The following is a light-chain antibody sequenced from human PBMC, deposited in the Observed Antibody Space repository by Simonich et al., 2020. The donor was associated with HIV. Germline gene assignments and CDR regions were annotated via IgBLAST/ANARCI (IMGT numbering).Light chain of an antibody. Sequence: EIVMTQSPATLSVSPGARATLSCRASQSFSSNLAWYQQKPGQAPRLLLYGASTRATGIPARFSGSGSGTEFTLTISSMQSEDFAVYYCQQYNNWPPWTFGQGTKVEIK. V-gene: IGKV3-15*01. CDR3: QQYNNWPPWT. CDR1: QSFSSN. CDR2: GAS. J-gene: IGKJ1*01.